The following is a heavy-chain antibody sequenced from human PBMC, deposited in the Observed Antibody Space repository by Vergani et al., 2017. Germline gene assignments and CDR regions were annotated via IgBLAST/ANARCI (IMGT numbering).Heavy chain of an antibody. J-gene: IGHJ4*02. CDR2: ISTSGGST. Sequence: EVQLLESGGGLVQPGESLRLSCTVSGFTFPSYGISWVRQAPGKGLEWVSGISTSGGSTYYTDSVKGRFIISRDISKNKLYLQMSSLRADDTAVYYCANDRPRDWETPLFLFDYWGQGTLVAVSS. CDR1: GFTFPSYG. CDR3: ANDRPRDWETPLFLFDY. D-gene: IGHD1-26*01. V-gene: IGHV3-23*01.